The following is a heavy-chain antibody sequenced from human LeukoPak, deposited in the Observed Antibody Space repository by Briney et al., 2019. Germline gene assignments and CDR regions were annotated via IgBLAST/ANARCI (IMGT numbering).Heavy chain of an antibody. CDR3: AREWIQLWLDY. V-gene: IGHV3-33*01. Sequence: GGSLRLSCAASGFTFSSYGMHWVRQAPGKGLEWVAVIWYDGSNKYYADSVKGRFTISRDNSKNTLYLQMNSLRAEDTAVYYCAREWIQLWLDYWGQGTLVTVSS. D-gene: IGHD5-18*01. CDR2: IWYDGSNK. J-gene: IGHJ4*02. CDR1: GFTFSSYG.